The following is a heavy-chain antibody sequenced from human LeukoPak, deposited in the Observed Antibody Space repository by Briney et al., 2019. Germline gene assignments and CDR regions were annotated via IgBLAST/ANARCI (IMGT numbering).Heavy chain of an antibody. CDR1: GGSVSSYY. J-gene: IGHJ6*03. CDR2: MSYSGRT. Sequence: PSETLSLTCTVSGGSVSSYYWSWIRQTPEKGLEWIGYMSYSGRTDYGPSLKSRVTMSVDTSKNQFSLKMSYVTAADTGVYYCASGAYSYYYMDVWGKGTTVTISS. D-gene: IGHD4-11*01. CDR3: ASGAYSYYYMDV. V-gene: IGHV4-59*02.